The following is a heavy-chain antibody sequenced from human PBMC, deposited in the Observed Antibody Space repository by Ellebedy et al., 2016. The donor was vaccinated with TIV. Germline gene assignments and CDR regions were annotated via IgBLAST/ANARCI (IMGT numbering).Heavy chain of an antibody. D-gene: IGHD4-23*01. CDR2: IYHSGSA. CDR3: ARITTVVTRGFFDY. Sequence: SETLSLTCAVSGGSISSGGYSWSWIRQPPGKGLEWIGYIYHSGSAYYNPSLKSRVTISVDRSKNQFSLNLSSVTAADTAVYYCARITTVVTRGFFDYWGQGTLVTVSS. V-gene: IGHV4-30-2*01. J-gene: IGHJ4*02. CDR1: GGSISSGGYS.